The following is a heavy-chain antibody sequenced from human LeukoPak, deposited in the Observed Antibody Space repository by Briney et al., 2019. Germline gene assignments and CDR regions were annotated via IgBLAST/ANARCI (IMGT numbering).Heavy chain of an antibody. CDR3: AREGGRDLWPQYYYYYYMDV. Sequence: SVTVSFKASGGTFTIYAISWVRQAPGQGLEWMGGIIPIFGTANYAQKFQGRVTITTDESTSTAYMELSSLRSEDTAVYYCAREGGRDLWPQYYYYYYMDVWGKGTTVTVSS. CDR2: IIPIFGTA. D-gene: IGHD5-24*01. CDR1: GGTFTIYA. V-gene: IGHV1-69*05. J-gene: IGHJ6*03.